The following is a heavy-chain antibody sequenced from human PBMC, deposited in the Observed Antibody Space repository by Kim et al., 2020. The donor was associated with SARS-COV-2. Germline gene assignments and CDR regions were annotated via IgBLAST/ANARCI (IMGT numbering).Heavy chain of an antibody. Sequence: YYADSVKGRYTISRDNSKNTLYLQMNSLRAEDTAVYYCARGGAGYRPLDYWGQGTLVTVSS. J-gene: IGHJ4*02. V-gene: IGHV3-30*01. CDR3: ARGGAGYRPLDY. D-gene: IGHD5-12*01.